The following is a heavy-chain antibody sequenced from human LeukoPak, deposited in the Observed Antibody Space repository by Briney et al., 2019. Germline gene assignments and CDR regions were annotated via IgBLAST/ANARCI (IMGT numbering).Heavy chain of an antibody. CDR1: GFTFSSYA. Sequence: PGGSLRLSCGASGFTFSSYAMHWVRQAPGKGLEWMGGFDPEDGETIYAQKFQGRVTMTEDTSTDTAYMELSSLRSEDTAVYYCATGVLRFLEEQLDYWGQGTLVTVSS. V-gene: IGHV1-24*01. J-gene: IGHJ4*02. CDR2: FDPEDGET. CDR3: ATGVLRFLEEQLDY. D-gene: IGHD3-3*01.